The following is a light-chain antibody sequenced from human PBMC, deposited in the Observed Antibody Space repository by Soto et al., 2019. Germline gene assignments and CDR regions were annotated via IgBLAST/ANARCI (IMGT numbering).Light chain of an antibody. J-gene: IGKJ2*01. Sequence: EVVLMQSPGTLSLSPRQRATLSCRASQSVSSSYLSWYQQKPGQAPRLLISGASSRATGIPDRFSGSGSGTDFTLSISRLEPEDSAVYYCQQYGGSPYTFGQGTKLEIK. CDR1: QSVSSSY. V-gene: IGKV3-20*01. CDR2: GAS. CDR3: QQYGGSPYT.